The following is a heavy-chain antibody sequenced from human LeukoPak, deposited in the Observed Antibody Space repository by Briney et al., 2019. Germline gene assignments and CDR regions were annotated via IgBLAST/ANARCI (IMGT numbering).Heavy chain of an antibody. Sequence: PSETLSLTCAVYGGSFSGYYWSWIRQPPGKGLEWIGEINHSGSTNYHPSLKSRVTISVDTSKNQFSLKLSSVTAADTAVYYCARGRLRYNRNDVSVYYYYGMDVWGQGTTVTVSS. CDR3: ARGRLRYNRNDVSVYYYYGMDV. CDR2: INHSGST. CDR1: GGSFSGYY. J-gene: IGHJ6*02. V-gene: IGHV4-34*01. D-gene: IGHD1-1*01.